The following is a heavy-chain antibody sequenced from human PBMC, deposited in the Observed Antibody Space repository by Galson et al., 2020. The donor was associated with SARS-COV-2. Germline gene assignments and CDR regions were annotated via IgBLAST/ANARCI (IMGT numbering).Heavy chain of an antibody. D-gene: IGHD4-17*01. V-gene: IGHV1-24*01. CDR1: GYTLTELS. CDR3: ATSPAVTNPLGCVDNWFDP. Sequence: ASVKVSCKVSGYTLTELSMHWVRQAPGKGLEWMGGFDPEDGETIYAQKFQGRVTMTEDTSTDTAYMELSSLRSEDTAVYYCATSPAVTNPLGCVDNWFDPWGQGTLVTVSS. J-gene: IGHJ5*02. CDR2: FDPEDGET.